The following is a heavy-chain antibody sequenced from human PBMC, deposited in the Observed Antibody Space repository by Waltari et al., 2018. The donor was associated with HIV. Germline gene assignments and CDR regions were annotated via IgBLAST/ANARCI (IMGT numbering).Heavy chain of an antibody. V-gene: IGHV1-2*06. D-gene: IGHD3-22*01. CDR3: AKDSSIANYDYYGMDV. CDR2: INPNSGGT. J-gene: IGHJ6*02. Sequence: QVQLVQSGAEVKKPGASVKVSCTASGYTFTGSYMHWVGHAPGQGLEWMGRINPNSGGTNYAQRFQGRVTMTRDTSISTAYMDLSRLRSDDTAVYYCAKDSSIANYDYYGMDVWGQGTTVTVSS. CDR1: GYTFTGSY.